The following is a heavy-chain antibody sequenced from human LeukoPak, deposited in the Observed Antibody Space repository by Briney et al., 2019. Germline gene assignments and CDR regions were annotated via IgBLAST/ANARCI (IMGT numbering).Heavy chain of an antibody. D-gene: IGHD6-6*01. CDR1: GGTFSSYA. V-gene: IGHV1-69*13. Sequence: GASVKVSCKASGGTFSSYAISWVRQAPGQGLEWMGGIIPIIGTANYAQKFQGRVTITADESTSTAYMELSSLRSEDTAVYYCARVLLPPPYSSSSGYFDYWGQGTLVTVSS. CDR2: IIPIIGTA. J-gene: IGHJ4*02. CDR3: ARVLLPPPYSSSSGYFDY.